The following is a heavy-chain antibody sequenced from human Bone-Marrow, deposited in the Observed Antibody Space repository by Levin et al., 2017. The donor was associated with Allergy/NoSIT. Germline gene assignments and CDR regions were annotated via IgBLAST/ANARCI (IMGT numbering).Heavy chain of an antibody. J-gene: IGHJ4*02. CDR2: ITWDAGTT. V-gene: IGHV3-43*01. CDR1: GFTFDDYT. D-gene: IGHD3-16*01. CDR3: ARSSPGGDFDC. Sequence: SCAASGFTFDDYTMQWVRQAPGKGLEWVSFITWDAGTTNYADSVKGRFTISRDNGKNSLYLQMSSLRSEDTAFYYCARSSPGGDFDCWGQGTLVTVSS.